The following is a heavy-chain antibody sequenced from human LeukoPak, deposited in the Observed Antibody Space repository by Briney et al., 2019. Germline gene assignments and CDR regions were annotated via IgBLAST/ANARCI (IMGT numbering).Heavy chain of an antibody. CDR3: AKAEGYCSGGSCYSPNYFDY. V-gene: IGHV3-23*01. J-gene: IGHJ4*02. CDR2: ISGSGGST. Sequence: TGGSLRLSCAASGFTFSSYAMSWVRQAPGKGLEWGSAISGSGGSTYYADSVTGRFTTSRDNSKNTLYLQMNSLRAEDTAVYYCAKAEGYCSGGSCYSPNYFDYWGQGTLVTVSS. D-gene: IGHD2-15*01. CDR1: GFTFSSYA.